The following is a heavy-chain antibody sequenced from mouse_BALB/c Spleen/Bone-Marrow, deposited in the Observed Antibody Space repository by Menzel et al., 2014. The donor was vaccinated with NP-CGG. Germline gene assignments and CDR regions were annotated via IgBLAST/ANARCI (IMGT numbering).Heavy chain of an antibody. CDR1: GSTFSSFA. D-gene: IGHD1-1*01. Sequence: EVMLVESGGGLVQPGGSRKLSCAASGSTFSSFAMRWVRPAPEKGLEWVAYISSGSSTIYYADTVMGRFTISRDNPKNTLFLQMTRLRSEDAAMYYCARSGSSSGYFDYWGQGTTLTVSS. CDR3: ARSGSSSGYFDY. V-gene: IGHV5-17*02. J-gene: IGHJ2*01. CDR2: ISSGSSTI.